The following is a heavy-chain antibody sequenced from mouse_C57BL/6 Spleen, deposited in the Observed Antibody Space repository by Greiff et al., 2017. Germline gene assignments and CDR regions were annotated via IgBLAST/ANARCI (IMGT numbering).Heavy chain of an antibody. J-gene: IGHJ2*01. Sequence: EVHLVESGGGLVKPGGSLKLSCAASGFTFSDYGMHWVRQAPEKGLEWVAYISSGSSTIYYADTVKGRFTISRDNAKNTLCLQMTSLRSEDTAMYYYESGIIQFDYWGQGTTLTVSS. CDR3: ESGIIQFDY. CDR1: GFTFSDYG. V-gene: IGHV5-17*01. CDR2: ISSGSSTI.